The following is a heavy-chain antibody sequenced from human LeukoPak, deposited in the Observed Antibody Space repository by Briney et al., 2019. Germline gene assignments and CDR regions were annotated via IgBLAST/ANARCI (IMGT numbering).Heavy chain of an antibody. CDR2: IYYSGST. CDR1: GGSISSYY. CDR3: AGHSRRSYFDY. V-gene: IGHV4-59*08. Sequence: SETLSLTCTVSGGSISSYYWSWIRQPPGKGLEWIGYIYYSGSTNYNPSLKSRVTISVDTSKNQFSLKLSSVTAADTAVYYCAGHSRRSYFDYWGQGTLVTVSS. J-gene: IGHJ4*02.